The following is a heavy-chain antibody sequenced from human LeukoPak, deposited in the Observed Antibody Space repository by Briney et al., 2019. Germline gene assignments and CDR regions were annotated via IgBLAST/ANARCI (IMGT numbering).Heavy chain of an antibody. J-gene: IGHJ4*02. CDR2: IYYSGST. D-gene: IGHD3-10*01. Sequence: SETLSLTCTVSGGSISSHYWSWIRQPPGKGLEWIGYIYYSGSTNYNPSLKSRVTISVDTSKNQFSLKLSSVTAADTAVYYCARDASRGLLSDYWGQGTLVTVSS. V-gene: IGHV4-59*11. CDR3: ARDASRGLLSDY. CDR1: GGSISSHY.